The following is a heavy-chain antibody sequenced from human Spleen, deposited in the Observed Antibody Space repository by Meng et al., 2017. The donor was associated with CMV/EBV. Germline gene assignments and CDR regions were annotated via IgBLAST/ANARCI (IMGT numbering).Heavy chain of an antibody. CDR1: GGSISSSTYY. V-gene: IGHV4-39*01. J-gene: IGHJ6*02. CDR2: IYYTGGT. D-gene: IGHD2-8*01. CDR3: ARQPRVMVYANYDYYGMDV. Sequence: GSLRLSCTVSGGSISSSTYYWGWIRQPPGKGLEWIGNIYYTGGTQYSPYLKSRVTISIDTSKNQFSLKLSSVTAADTAVYYCARQPRVMVYANYDYYGMDVWGQGTTVTVSS.